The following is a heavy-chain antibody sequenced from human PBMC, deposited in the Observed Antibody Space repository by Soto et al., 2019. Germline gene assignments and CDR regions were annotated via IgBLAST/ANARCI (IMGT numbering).Heavy chain of an antibody. J-gene: IGHJ3*02. V-gene: IGHV3-48*01. CDR2: TSSSSSTI. CDR1: GFTFSSYS. CDR3: ARDVTIPAAMYGYAFDI. D-gene: IGHD2-2*01. Sequence: HPGGSLRLSCAASGFTFSSYSMNWVRQAPGKGLEWVSYTSSSSSTIYYADSVKGRFTISRDNAKNSLYLQMNSLRAEDTAVYYCARDVTIPAAMYGYAFDIWGQGTMVTVSS.